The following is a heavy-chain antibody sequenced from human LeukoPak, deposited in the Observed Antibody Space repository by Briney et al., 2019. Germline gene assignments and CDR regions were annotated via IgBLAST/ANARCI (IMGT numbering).Heavy chain of an antibody. CDR1: GGSISSGGYV. V-gene: IGHV4-30-2*01. J-gene: IGHJ4*02. D-gene: IGHD4-23*01. CDR3: ARGYGGNSVYFDY. Sequence: PSETLSLTCAVSGGSISSGGYVWSWLRQPPGKGLEWIGYIDHSGSPYYNPALKSRVTISVDRSKNQFSLTLSSVTAAATAVYYCARGYGGNSVYFDYWGQGTLVTVSS. CDR2: IDHSGSP.